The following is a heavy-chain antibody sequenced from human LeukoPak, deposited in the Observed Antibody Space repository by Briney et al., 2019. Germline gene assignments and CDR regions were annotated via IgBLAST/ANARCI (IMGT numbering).Heavy chain of an antibody. CDR3: ARHGWHAWYFDL. J-gene: IGHJ2*01. Sequence: SETLSLTCVVYGGSFSGYSWSWIRQPPGKGLEWIGEINQRRNTNYNPSLKSRVTISIDTSKNQFSLKLSSVTAADTAVYYCARHGWHAWYFDLWGRGTLVTVSS. CDR2: INQRRNT. CDR1: GGSFSGYS. V-gene: IGHV4-34*01. D-gene: IGHD6-19*01.